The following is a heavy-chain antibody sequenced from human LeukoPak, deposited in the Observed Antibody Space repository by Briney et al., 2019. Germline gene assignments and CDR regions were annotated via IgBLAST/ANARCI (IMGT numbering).Heavy chain of an antibody. CDR2: IYYSGST. D-gene: IGHD3-22*01. CDR3: ARGHYYDSSGSTVRFDP. V-gene: IGHV4-39*01. J-gene: IGHJ5*02. Sequence: SETLSLTCTVSGGSISSNSYYWGWIRQPPGKGLEWIGTIYYSGSTYYNPSLKSRVTISVDTSKNQFSLKLSSVTAADTAVYYCARGHYYDSSGSTVRFDPWGQGTLVTVSS. CDR1: GGSISSNSYY.